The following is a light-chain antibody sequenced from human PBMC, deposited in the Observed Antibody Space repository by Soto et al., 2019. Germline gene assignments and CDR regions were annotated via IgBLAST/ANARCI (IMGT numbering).Light chain of an antibody. CDR2: GNS. Sequence: QSVLTQPPSVSGAPGQRVTISCTGSSSNIGAGYDVHWYQQLPGTAPKLLIYGNSNRPSGVPDRFSGSKSGTSASLTISGLQADDEADYYCSSHTSYNTRVFGTGTKVTVL. V-gene: IGLV1-40*01. CDR3: SSHTSYNTRV. CDR1: SSNIGAGYD. J-gene: IGLJ1*01.